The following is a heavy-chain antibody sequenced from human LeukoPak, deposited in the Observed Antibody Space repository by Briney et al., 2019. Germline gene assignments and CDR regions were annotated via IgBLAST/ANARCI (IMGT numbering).Heavy chain of an antibody. CDR2: INHSGST. CDR3: AAERRYYYDSSGYHPLYFDY. V-gene: IGHV4-34*01. D-gene: IGHD3-22*01. J-gene: IGHJ4*02. Sequence: TXAXXGGXXXGYYWSWIRQPPGKGLEWIGEINHSGSTNYNPSLKRRVNISVETSKKQFSLKLSSVTAADTAVYYCAAERRYYYDSSGYHPLYFDYWGQGTLVTVSS. CDR1: GGXXXGYY.